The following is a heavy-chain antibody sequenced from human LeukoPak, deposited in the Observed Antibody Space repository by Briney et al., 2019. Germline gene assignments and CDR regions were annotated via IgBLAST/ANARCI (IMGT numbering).Heavy chain of an antibody. Sequence: PSETLSLTCAVSGGSISSGGYSWSWIRQPPGKGLEWIGYIYHSGSTYYNPSLKSRVTISVDRSKNQFSLKLSSVTAAGTAVYYCARVGVRWYFDLWGRGTLVTVSS. V-gene: IGHV4-30-2*01. CDR1: GGSISSGGYS. D-gene: IGHD3-10*01. CDR3: ARVGVRWYFDL. J-gene: IGHJ2*01. CDR2: IYHSGST.